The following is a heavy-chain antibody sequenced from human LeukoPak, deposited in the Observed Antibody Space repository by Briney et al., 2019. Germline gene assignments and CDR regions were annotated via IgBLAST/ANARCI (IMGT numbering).Heavy chain of an antibody. D-gene: IGHD1-26*01. CDR2: INPNSGGT. CDR3: ARVGGSYYSAYSFDY. V-gene: IGHV1-2*02. J-gene: IGHJ4*02. CDR1: GYTFTGYY. Sequence: ASVTVSCKASGYTFTGYYMHWVRQAPGQGLEWMGWINPNSGGTKYAQKFQGRVTMTRDTSISTAYMELSRLRSDDTAVYYCARVGGSYYSAYSFDYWGQGTLVTVSS.